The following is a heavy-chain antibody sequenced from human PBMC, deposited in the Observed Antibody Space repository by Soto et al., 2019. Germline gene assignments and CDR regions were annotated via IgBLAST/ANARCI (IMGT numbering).Heavy chain of an antibody. J-gene: IGHJ6*02. CDR3: AKDHGFDEFQLLYYSYYGLDV. V-gene: IGHV3-30*18. CDR2: ISYDSTNK. CDR1: GFTFSEYG. Sequence: RWSLRLSCAASGFTFSEYGMHWVRQAPGKGLEWVAVISYDSTNKYYGDSVKGRFTISRDNSKNTLYLQMNSLRAEDRAVYYCAKDHGFDEFQLLYYSYYGLDVWGQGTTVTVS. D-gene: IGHD2-2*02.